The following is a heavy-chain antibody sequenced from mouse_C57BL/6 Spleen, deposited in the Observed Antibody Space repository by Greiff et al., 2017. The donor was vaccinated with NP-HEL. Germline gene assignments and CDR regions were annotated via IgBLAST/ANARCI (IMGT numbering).Heavy chain of an antibody. J-gene: IGHJ2*01. D-gene: IGHD4-1*01. Sequence: QVQLQQPGAELVMPGASVKLSCKASGYTFTSYWMHWVKQRPGQGLAWIGEIDPSDSYTNYTQKFKGKSTLTVDKSSSTAYMQLSSLTSEDSAVYYCARRTAHFDYWGQGTTLTVSS. CDR3: ARRTAHFDY. V-gene: IGHV1-69*01. CDR2: IDPSDSYT. CDR1: GYTFTSYW.